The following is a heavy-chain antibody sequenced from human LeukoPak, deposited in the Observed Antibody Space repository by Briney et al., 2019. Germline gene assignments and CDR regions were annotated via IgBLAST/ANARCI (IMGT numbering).Heavy chain of an antibody. Sequence: KSSGTLSLTCGLSGGSITNTNYWTWVRQPPGKGLEWIGEVNLQGSTNYNPSLMGRVAIAVDTSENHISLQLTSVTAADTAVYYCAREGGPYRPLDYSGQGTLVTVSS. CDR1: GGSITNTNY. CDR3: AREGGPYRPLDY. J-gene: IGHJ4*02. V-gene: IGHV4-4*02. CDR2: VNLQGST.